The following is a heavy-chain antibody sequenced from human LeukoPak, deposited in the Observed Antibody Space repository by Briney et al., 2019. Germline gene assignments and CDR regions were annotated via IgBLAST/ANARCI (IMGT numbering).Heavy chain of an antibody. J-gene: IGHJ4*02. CDR2: IDHMGTT. CDR3: ARDIVPGHFEY. V-gene: IGHV4-38-2*02. CDR1: GYSISSGHY. D-gene: IGHD3-16*02. Sequence: SETLSLTCAVSGYSISSGHYWGWIRQPPGKGLDWVGSIDHMGTTYYNPSLKIRVSISVDMSKNQFSLNLSSVTAADTAVYYCARDIVPGHFEYWGQGTLVTVSS.